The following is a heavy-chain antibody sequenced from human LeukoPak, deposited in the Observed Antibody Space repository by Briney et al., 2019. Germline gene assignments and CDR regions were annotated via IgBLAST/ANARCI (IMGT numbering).Heavy chain of an antibody. D-gene: IGHD2-15*01. V-gene: IGHV3-21*01. J-gene: IGHJ6*02. Sequence: GGSLRLSCAASGFTLRSYSLNWVSQAPGKGLEWVSSISSSAAYIFYADSLKGRFTISRDNAKNSLYLQMNSLRAADTAVYSCARSLLGSCTGGTCYIDYYCLDVWGQGTTVTVSS. CDR2: ISSSAAYI. CDR3: ARSLLGSCTGGTCYIDYYCLDV. CDR1: GFTLRSYS.